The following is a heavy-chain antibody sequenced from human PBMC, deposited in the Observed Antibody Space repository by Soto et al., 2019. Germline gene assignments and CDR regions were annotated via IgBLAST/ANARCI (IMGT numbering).Heavy chain of an antibody. J-gene: IGHJ6*02. D-gene: IGHD7-27*01. V-gene: IGHV1-69*01. CDR2: IIPIFGTA. CDR3: ARSVSWGSYYYYGMDV. CDR1: GGTFSSYA. Sequence: QVQLVQSGAEVKKPGSSVKVSCKASGGTFSSYAISWVRQAPGQGLEWMGGIIPIFGTANYAQKFQGRVTITADESTSTAYMEPSSLRSEDTAVYYCARSVSWGSYYYYGMDVWGQGTTVTVSS.